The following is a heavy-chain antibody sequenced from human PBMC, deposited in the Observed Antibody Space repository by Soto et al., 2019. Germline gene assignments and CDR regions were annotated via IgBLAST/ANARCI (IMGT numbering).Heavy chain of an antibody. Sequence: QVQLVQSGAEVTKPGSSVKVSCKASGGTFSSYAISWVRQAPGQGLEWMGGIIPIFGTADSAQKFQGRVTITADESTSTAYMDLSSLRSEDTAVYYCARHLGGNHYYYGMDVWVQGTTVTVSS. D-gene: IGHD3-16*01. J-gene: IGHJ6*02. V-gene: IGHV1-69*12. CDR3: ARHLGGNHYYYGMDV. CDR2: IIPIFGTA. CDR1: GGTFSSYA.